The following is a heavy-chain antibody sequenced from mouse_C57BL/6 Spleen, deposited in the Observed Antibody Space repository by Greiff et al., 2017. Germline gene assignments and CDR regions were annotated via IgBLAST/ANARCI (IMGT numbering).Heavy chain of an antibody. CDR2: ISSGGDYI. Sequence: DVMLVESGEGLVKPGGSLKLSCAASGFTFSSYAMSWVRQTPEKRLEWVAYISSGGDYIYYADTVKGRFTISRDNARNTLCLQMSSLKSEDTAMYYCTRDEGFNYDGAYWGQGTLVTVSA. V-gene: IGHV5-9-1*02. CDR1: GFTFSSYA. D-gene: IGHD2-4*01. CDR3: TRDEGFNYDGAY. J-gene: IGHJ3*01.